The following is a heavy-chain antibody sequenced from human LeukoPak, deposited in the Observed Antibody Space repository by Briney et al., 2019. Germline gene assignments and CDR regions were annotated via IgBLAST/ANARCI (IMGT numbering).Heavy chain of an antibody. D-gene: IGHD1-26*01. CDR1: GVTLSDSA. V-gene: IGHV3-73*01. CDR3: TRDRGTYNWLDP. CDR2: IDRPAKSYAT. Sequence: GGSLRLSCAASGVTLSDSAIHWVRQASGKGLEWVGLIDRPAKSYATAYGASVGGRFTISRDDSKNTAYLQMDSLKTEDTALYYCTRDRGTYNWLDPWGQGTLVTVSS. J-gene: IGHJ5*02.